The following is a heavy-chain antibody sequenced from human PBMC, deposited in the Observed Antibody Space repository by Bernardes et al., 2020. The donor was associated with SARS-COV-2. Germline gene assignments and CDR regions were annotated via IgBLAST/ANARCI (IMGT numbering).Heavy chain of an antibody. CDR2: ITGSGGKT. CDR1: GFTFRNYA. V-gene: IGHV3-23*01. Sequence: GGSLRLSCAASGFTFRNYAISWVRQAPGKGLEWVSSITGSGGKTYYADSVRGRFTISRDNSKNTLYLEMNSLGAEDTAVYYCAKTYGDYYYFDYWGQGTMVTVSS. CDR3: AKTYGDYYYFDY. J-gene: IGHJ4*02. D-gene: IGHD4-17*01.